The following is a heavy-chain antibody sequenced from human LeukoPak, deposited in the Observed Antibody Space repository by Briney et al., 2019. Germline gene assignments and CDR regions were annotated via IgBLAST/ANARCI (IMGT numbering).Heavy chain of an antibody. CDR1: RYTFTSYG. Sequence: AAVKVSCKASRYTFTSYGINGVRQAPGQGVEWMGWISAYNGNTKHAQNLQGRVTMTTATSTNTAYMELRSLRSDDTAVYYCARQVTTSYYYGLDVWGEGTTVTVSS. V-gene: IGHV1-18*01. J-gene: IGHJ6*04. D-gene: IGHD4-11*01. CDR2: ISAYNGNT. CDR3: ARQVTTSYYYGLDV.